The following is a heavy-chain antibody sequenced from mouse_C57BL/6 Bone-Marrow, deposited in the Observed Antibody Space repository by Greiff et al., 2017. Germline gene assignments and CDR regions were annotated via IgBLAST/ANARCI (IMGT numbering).Heavy chain of an antibody. Sequence: VQLQQSGAELVRPGASVKLSCTASGFNIKDDYMHWVKQRPEQGLEWIGWIDPENGDTEYASKFQGKATITADTSSNTAYLQLSSLTSEDTAVYYCTTPATYYFDYCGQGTTLTVSS. V-gene: IGHV14-4*01. J-gene: IGHJ2*01. CDR3: TTPATYYFDY. CDR2: IDPENGDT. CDR1: GFNIKDDY. D-gene: IGHD1-1*01.